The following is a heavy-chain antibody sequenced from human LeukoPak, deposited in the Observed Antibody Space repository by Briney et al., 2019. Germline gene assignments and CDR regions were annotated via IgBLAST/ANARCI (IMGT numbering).Heavy chain of an antibody. Sequence: ASVKVSCKASGYTFTSYGISWVRQAPGQGLEWMGWINTNTGNPTYAQGFTGRFVFSLDTSVSTAYLQISSLKAEDTAVYYCARDLMTTVTGFDYWGQGTLVTVSS. V-gene: IGHV7-4-1*02. CDR2: INTNTGNP. J-gene: IGHJ4*02. CDR3: ARDLMTTVTGFDY. D-gene: IGHD4-17*01. CDR1: GYTFTSYG.